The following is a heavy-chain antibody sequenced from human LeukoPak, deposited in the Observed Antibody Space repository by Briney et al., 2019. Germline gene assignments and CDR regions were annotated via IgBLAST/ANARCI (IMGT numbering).Heavy chain of an antibody. Sequence: GGSLRLSCAASGFTFSSYSMNWVRQAPGKGLEWVSYISNSSSTIYYADSVKGRFTISRDNSKNTLYLQMNSLRAEDTAVYYCAKPPSTPEVWGKGTTVTVSS. CDR3: AKPPSTPEV. V-gene: IGHV3-48*01. CDR2: ISNSSSTI. J-gene: IGHJ6*04. CDR1: GFTFSSYS.